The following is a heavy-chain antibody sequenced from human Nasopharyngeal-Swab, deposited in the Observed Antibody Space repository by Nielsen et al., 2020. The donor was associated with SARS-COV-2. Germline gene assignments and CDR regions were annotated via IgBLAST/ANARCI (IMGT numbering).Heavy chain of an antibody. CDR3: ARDNRPCSGGSCYSQNVGAFDI. D-gene: IGHD2-15*01. V-gene: IGHV4-34*01. Sequence: GSLRLSCAVSGVSISSYYWSWIRQPPGKGLEWIGEVNHRGSANYNPSLKSRVTMSVDTSKNQFSLKVTSVTAADTAVYFCARDNRPCSGGSCYSQNVGAFDIWGQGTTVTVSS. J-gene: IGHJ3*02. CDR2: VNHRGSA. CDR1: GVSISSYY.